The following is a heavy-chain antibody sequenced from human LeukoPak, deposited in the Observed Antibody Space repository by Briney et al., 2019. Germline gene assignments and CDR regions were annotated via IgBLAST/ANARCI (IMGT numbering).Heavy chain of an antibody. V-gene: IGHV4-34*01. J-gene: IGHJ3*02. Sequence: SETLSLTCAVYGGSFSGYYWGWIRQPPGKGLEWIGEINHSGSTNYNPSLKSRVTISVDTSKNQFSLNLSSVTAADTAVYYCARRLRWKAFDIWGQGTMVTVSS. CDR2: INHSGST. CDR3: ARRLRWKAFDI. D-gene: IGHD4-23*01. CDR1: GGSFSGYY.